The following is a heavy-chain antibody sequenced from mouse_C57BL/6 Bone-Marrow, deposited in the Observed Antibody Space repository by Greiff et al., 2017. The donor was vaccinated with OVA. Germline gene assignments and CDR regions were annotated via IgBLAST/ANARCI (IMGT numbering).Heavy chain of an antibody. V-gene: IGHV1-82*01. CDR1: GYAFSSSW. Sequence: QVQLKESGPELVKPGASVKISCKASGYAFSSSWMNWVKQRPGKGLEWIGRIYPGDGDTNYNGKFKGKATLTADKSSSTAYMQLSSLTSEDSAVYFCAILRAFDYWGQGTTLTVSS. J-gene: IGHJ2*01. CDR2: IYPGDGDT. CDR3: AILRAFDY. D-gene: IGHD1-1*01.